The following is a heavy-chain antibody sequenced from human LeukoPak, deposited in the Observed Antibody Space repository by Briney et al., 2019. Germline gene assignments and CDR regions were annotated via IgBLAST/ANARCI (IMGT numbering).Heavy chain of an antibody. V-gene: IGHV4-38-2*02. J-gene: IGHJ3*02. CDR3: AGNYYDSSGYSVGAFDI. CDR1: GYSISSGYY. Sequence: PSETLSLTCTVSGYSISSGYYWGWIRQPPGKGLEWIGSIYHSGSTYHNPSLKSRVTISVDTSKNQFSLKLSSVTAADTAVYYCAGNYYDSSGYSVGAFDIWGQGTMVTVSS. CDR2: IYHSGST. D-gene: IGHD3-22*01.